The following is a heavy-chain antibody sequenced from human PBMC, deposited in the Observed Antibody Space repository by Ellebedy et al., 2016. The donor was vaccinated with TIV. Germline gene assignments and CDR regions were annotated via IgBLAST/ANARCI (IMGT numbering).Heavy chain of an antibody. Sequence: SETLSLXCAVYGGSFSDYYWSWIRQPPGMGLEWVGEIYHSGNTNYNPSLKSRVTISVDTSKRQFSLKVASVTAADTAVYYCARGSNSIAYWGQGTLVTVSS. CDR1: GGSFSDYY. D-gene: IGHD2/OR15-2a*01. V-gene: IGHV4-34*01. CDR2: IYHSGNT. J-gene: IGHJ4*02. CDR3: ARGSNSIAY.